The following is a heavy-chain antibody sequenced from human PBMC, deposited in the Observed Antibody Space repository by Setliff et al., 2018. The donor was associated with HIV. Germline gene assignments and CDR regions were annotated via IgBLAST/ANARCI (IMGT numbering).Heavy chain of an antibody. V-gene: IGHV4-61*09. CDR2: IYTNGYT. Sequence: PSETLSLTCTVSGGSISSDNYYWTWIRQSAGKGLEWIGHIYTNGYTNYNPSLKSRVTISFDTAQSQFSLKLSSVTAADTAVFYCARAPPGIQNDSFDIWGQGAMVTVSS. J-gene: IGHJ3*02. CDR1: GGSISSDNYY. CDR3: ARAPPGIQNDSFDI.